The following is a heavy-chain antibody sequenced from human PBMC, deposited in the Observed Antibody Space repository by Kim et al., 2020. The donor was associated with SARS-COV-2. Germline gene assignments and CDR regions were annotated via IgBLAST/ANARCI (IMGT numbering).Heavy chain of an antibody. CDR3: ARGNYGFDV. Sequence: GGSLRLSCAASGFPFSSYWMHWVRQAPGKGLVWVSNIEKGGATTNYADSVKGRFTISRDNAKSTLYLRMDSLRPEDTAVYYCARGNYGFDVWGQGTSVTVSS. CDR1: GFPFSSYW. V-gene: IGHV3-74*01. D-gene: IGHD3-10*01. J-gene: IGHJ6*02. CDR2: IEKGGATT.